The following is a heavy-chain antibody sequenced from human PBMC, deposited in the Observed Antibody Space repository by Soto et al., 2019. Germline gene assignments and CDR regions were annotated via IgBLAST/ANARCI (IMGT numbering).Heavy chain of an antibody. V-gene: IGHV4-31*03. Sequence: SSETLSLTCTVSGGSISSGCYYWSWIRQHPGKGLEWIGYIYYSGSTYYNPSLKSRVTISVDTSKNQFSLKLSSVTAAGTAVYYCARGRRRQQLPENLYYFDYWGQGTLVTVSS. CDR3: ARGRRRQQLPENLYYFDY. J-gene: IGHJ4*02. CDR1: GGSISSGCYY. D-gene: IGHD6-13*01. CDR2: IYYSGST.